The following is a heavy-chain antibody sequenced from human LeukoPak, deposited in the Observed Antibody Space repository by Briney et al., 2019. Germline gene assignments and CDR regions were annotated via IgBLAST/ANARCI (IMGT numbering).Heavy chain of an antibody. D-gene: IGHD2-15*01. CDR3: ATFGLYCSGGSCYRVHYFDY. Sequence: SVKVSCKASGGTFSSYAISWVRQAPGQGIEWMGRIIPILGLANYAQKFQGRVTITADKSTSTAYMELSSLRSEDTAVYYCATFGLYCSGGSCYRVHYFDYWGQGTLVTVSS. V-gene: IGHV1-69*04. CDR1: GGTFSSYA. CDR2: IIPILGLA. J-gene: IGHJ4*02.